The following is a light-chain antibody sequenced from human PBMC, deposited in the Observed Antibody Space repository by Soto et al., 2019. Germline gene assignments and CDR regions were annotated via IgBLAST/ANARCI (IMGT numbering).Light chain of an antibody. CDR3: QQYIGYPLT. V-gene: IGKV1-5*03. CDR1: QSVSDW. J-gene: IGKJ1*01. Sequence: DVQVTQSPSTLSASVGDRVTLTCRASQSVSDWVAWYQQKPGKAPRALIYKASSLESGVPSRFSGSGSGTEFTLTISSLQPDDSATYYCQQYIGYPLTFGQGNKVEIK. CDR2: KAS.